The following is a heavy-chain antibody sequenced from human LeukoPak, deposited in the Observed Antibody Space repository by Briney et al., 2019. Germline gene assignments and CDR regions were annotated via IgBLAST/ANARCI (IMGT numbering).Heavy chain of an antibody. CDR2: MNPNSGNT. CDR3: ARGRAYSSGPGFDY. Sequence: ASVKVSCKASGYTFTSNEINCGRQATGQRLKWIGWMNPNSGNTGYAQKSQGRVTMTRNTSINTAYMELSSLRSEDTALYYCARGRAYSSGPGFDYWAQGTLVTVSS. J-gene: IGHJ4*02. V-gene: IGHV1-8*01. CDR1: GYTFTSNE. D-gene: IGHD3-22*01.